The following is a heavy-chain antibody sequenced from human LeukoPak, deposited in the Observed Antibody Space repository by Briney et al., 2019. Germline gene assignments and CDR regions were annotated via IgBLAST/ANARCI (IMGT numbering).Heavy chain of an antibody. Sequence: GGSLRLSCAGSGFTFSNYAMTWVRLAAGKGLEWVATIDGSAGTTYYASSVKGRFTIFRDNFDNTLNLQMNSLRAEDTALYYCAKFPHGFGIIIIGHYYYYMDVWGKGTTVTVSS. D-gene: IGHD3-3*01. CDR3: AKFPHGFGIIIIGHYYYYMDV. J-gene: IGHJ6*03. CDR2: IDGSAGTT. V-gene: IGHV3-23*01. CDR1: GFTFSNYA.